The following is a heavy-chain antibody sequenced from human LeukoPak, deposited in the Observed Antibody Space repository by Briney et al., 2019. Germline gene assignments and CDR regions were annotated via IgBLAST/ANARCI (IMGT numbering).Heavy chain of an antibody. Sequence: SETLSLTCSVSGGSISISDFYWNWIRQLPGKGLEWIGYTYNSGNTYYNPSFGSRVTISTDTFMNQFFLKSHSVTAADTAVYYCARSSGWRDAFDFWGRGTMVTVSS. CDR1: GGSISISDFY. CDR3: ARSSGWRDAFDF. J-gene: IGHJ3*01. CDR2: TYNSGNT. D-gene: IGHD6-19*01. V-gene: IGHV4-31*03.